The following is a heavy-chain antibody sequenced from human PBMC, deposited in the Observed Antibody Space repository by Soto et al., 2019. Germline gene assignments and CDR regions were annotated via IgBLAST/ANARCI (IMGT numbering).Heavy chain of an antibody. Sequence: GGSLRLSCVASGFTFDDYGMSWVRQVPGKGLEWVSGINWNGGTTHYADSVKGRFTISRDNARNSLYLQMNSLRAEDTALYYCAKSQSPMVRGVIEAFDYWGQGT. D-gene: IGHD3-10*01. V-gene: IGHV3-20*04. CDR1: GFTFDDYG. CDR3: AKSQSPMVRGVIEAFDY. CDR2: INWNGGTT. J-gene: IGHJ4*02.